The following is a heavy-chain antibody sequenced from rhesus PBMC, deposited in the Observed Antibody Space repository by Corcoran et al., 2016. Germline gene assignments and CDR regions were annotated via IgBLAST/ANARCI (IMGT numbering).Heavy chain of an antibody. Sequence: DVQLVESGGGLVKPGGSLRLSCAASGFTFDDYAMSWVRQVPGKGLEWVSRISWNSGTIYYEDSVKGRFTISRDNAKNSLFLQMDRLRAEDTAVYYCTRDPKYCTGSGCYNRFDVWGPGVLVTVSS. CDR3: TRDPKYCTGSGCYNRFDV. V-gene: IGHV3-134*01. J-gene: IGHJ5-1*01. CDR2: ISWNSGTI. D-gene: IGHD2-21*01. CDR1: GFTFDDYA.